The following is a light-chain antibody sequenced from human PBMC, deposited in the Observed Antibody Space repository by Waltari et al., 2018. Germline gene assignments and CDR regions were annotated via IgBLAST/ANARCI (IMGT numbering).Light chain of an antibody. Sequence: QSVLTQPPSVSGAPGQTVTLSCTGSSSTIGADYGVHWYQHLPGTAPKLLSDNDSNRPSGVPDRFSGSRSGTSASLAITGLQAEDEADYYCQSYDRSLSGVVFGGGTKLTVL. J-gene: IGLJ2*01. V-gene: IGLV1-40*01. CDR2: NDS. CDR1: SSTIGADYG. CDR3: QSYDRSLSGVV.